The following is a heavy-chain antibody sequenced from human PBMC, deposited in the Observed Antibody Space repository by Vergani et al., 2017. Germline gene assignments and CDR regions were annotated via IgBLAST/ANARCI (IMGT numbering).Heavy chain of an antibody. CDR2: TYTSGST. CDR1: GGSISTYY. V-gene: IGHV4-4*07. D-gene: IGHD1-26*01. Sequence: QVQLQESGPGLVKPSETLSLTCTVFGGSISTYYWSWIRQSAGKGLEWIGRTYTSGSTNHNPSLKSRVTMSVDTSKNQFSLKLSSVTAADTAVYYCAKVEMGATTRSGWFSGLEWYYYYGMDVWGQGTTVTVSS. J-gene: IGHJ6*02. CDR3: AKVEMGATTRSGWFSGLEWYYYYGMDV.